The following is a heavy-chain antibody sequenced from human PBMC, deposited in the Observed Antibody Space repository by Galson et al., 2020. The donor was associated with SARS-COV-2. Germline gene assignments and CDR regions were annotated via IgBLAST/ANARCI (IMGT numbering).Heavy chain of an antibody. CDR1: GGSFSGYY. D-gene: IGHD3-22*01. CDR3: ARVILDTSGYYYVNYFDY. CDR2: INHSAST. V-gene: IGHV4-34*01. Sequence: SETLSLTCAVYGGSFSGYYWSWIRQPPGKGLQWIGEINHSASTNYNPSLKSRITISVDTSKKQFSLKLSSVAAADTAVYYCARVILDTSGYYYVNYFDYWGQGTLVTVSS. J-gene: IGHJ4*02.